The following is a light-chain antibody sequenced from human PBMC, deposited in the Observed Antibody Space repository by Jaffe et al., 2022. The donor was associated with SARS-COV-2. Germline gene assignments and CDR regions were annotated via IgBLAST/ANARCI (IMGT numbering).Light chain of an antibody. CDR2: DAS. CDR3: QQRYNWLT. Sequence: EIVLTQSPATLSLSPGERATLSCRASQSVGYFLAWYQQKPGQAPRLLIYDASNRATGIPARFSGSGSGSDFTLTISSLQPEDFAIYYCQQRYNWLTFGGGTRVEIK. J-gene: IGKJ4*01. V-gene: IGKV3-11*01. CDR1: QSVGYF.